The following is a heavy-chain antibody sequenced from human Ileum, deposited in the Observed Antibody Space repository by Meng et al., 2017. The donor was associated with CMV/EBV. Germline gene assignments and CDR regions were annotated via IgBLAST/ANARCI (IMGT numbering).Heavy chain of an antibody. CDR2: IIPIFGTA. J-gene: IGHJ6*02. D-gene: IGHD3-9*01. CDR3: ARDNVLRFFDRVEFYYYGMDV. CDR1: YA. V-gene: IGHV1-69*05. Sequence: YAISWVRQAPGQGLEWMGGIIPIFGTANYAQKFQGRVTITTDESTSTAYMELSSLRSEDTAVYYCARDNVLRFFDRVEFYYYGMDVWGQGTTVTVSS.